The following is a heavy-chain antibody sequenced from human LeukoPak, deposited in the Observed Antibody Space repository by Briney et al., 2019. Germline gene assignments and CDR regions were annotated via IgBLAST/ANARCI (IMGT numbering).Heavy chain of an antibody. V-gene: IGHV4-4*08. CDR3: ARDSSSSNTFDY. D-gene: IGHD6-6*01. CDR2: IYNSGST. Sequence: SETLSLTCTVSGGFISTYYWTWIRQPPGKGLEWIGYIYNSGSTNYNPSLKSRVTISVDTSKNQFSLKLSSVTAADTAVYYCARDSSSSNTFDYWGQGTLVTVSS. J-gene: IGHJ4*02. CDR1: GGFISTYY.